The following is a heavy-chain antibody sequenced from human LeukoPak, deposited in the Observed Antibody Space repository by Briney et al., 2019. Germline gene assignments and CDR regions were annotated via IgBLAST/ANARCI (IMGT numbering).Heavy chain of an antibody. CDR1: GGTFSSFA. CDR3: ARASRTGDQPFDY. V-gene: IGHV1-69*04. J-gene: IGHJ4*02. Sequence: SVKVSCKASGGTFSSFAISWVRQAPGQGLEWMGRIIPILGITNYAQKFQDRVTITADKYTSTVYMELSSLGSEDTAVYYCARASRTGDQPFDYWGQGTLVTVSS. CDR2: IIPILGIT. D-gene: IGHD7-27*01.